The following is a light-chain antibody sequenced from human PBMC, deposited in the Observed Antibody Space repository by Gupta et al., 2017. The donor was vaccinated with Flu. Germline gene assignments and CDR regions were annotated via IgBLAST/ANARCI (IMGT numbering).Light chain of an antibody. V-gene: IGKV3-20*01. CDR2: GAS. CDR1: QSVSSHY. CDR3: QQYGSSPGYT. Sequence: EIVLTQSPGTLSLSPGERATLSCRASQSVSSHYLAWYQQKPGQAPRLRIYGASTRATGIPDRFSGSGSGTDCTLTISRLEPEDCAVYYCQQYGSSPGYTFGQGTKVDIK. J-gene: IGKJ2*01.